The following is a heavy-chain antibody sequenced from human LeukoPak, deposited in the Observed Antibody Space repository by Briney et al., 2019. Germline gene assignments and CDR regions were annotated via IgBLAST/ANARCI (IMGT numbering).Heavy chain of an antibody. Sequence: ASVKVSCKASGGTFSSYAISWVRQAPGQGLEWMGGIIPIFGTANYAQKFQGRVTITADESTSTAYMELSSLRSEDTAVYYCAGGYCSSTSCYVVNWFDPWGQGTLVTVSS. CDR1: GGTFSSYA. V-gene: IGHV1-69*13. J-gene: IGHJ5*02. CDR3: AGGYCSSTSCYVVNWFDP. CDR2: IIPIFGTA. D-gene: IGHD2-2*01.